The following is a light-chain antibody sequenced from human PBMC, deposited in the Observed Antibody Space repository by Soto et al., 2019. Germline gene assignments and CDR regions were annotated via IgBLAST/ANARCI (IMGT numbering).Light chain of an antibody. Sequence: QAVVTQEPSLTVSPGGTVTLTCGSSTGPVTSTHYPYWFQQKPGQAPRTLIFDTNNKHPWTPARFSGSLLGVKAALTLSGAQPEDEAEYFCLLSYNGPSGLRGVFGGGTKVT. V-gene: IGLV7-46*01. CDR1: TGPVTSTHY. J-gene: IGLJ3*02. CDR3: LLSYNGPSGLRGV. CDR2: DTN.